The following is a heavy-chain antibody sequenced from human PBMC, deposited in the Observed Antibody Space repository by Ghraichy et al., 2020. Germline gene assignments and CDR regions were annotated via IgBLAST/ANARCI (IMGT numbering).Heavy chain of an antibody. D-gene: IGHD4-17*01. CDR3: ARGGDYGDYLPEGKYYFDV. CDR2: IIPVLGTA. J-gene: IGHJ4*02. V-gene: IGHV1-69*04. CDR1: GGTFTSYA. Sequence: SVKVSCKASGGTFTSYALSWLRQAPGQGLEWMGRIIPVLGTADYAQKFLGRVSLSADKSTSTAYLDLSSLTSDDTAVYYCARGGDYGDYLPEGKYYFDVWGQGTLVTVSS.